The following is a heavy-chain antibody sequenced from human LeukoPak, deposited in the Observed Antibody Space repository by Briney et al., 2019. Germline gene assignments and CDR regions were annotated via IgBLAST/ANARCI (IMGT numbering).Heavy chain of an antibody. V-gene: IGHV3-30*02. CDR2: IRYDGSNK. CDR1: GFTFSSYG. Sequence: GSLRLSCAASGFTFSSYGMHWVRQAPGKGLEWVAFIRYDGSNKYYADSVKGRFTISRDNSKNTLYLQMNSLRAEDTAVCYCAKNGGSGSYYTHYFDYWGQGTLVTVSS. J-gene: IGHJ4*02. CDR3: AKNGGSGSYYTHYFDY. D-gene: IGHD3-10*01.